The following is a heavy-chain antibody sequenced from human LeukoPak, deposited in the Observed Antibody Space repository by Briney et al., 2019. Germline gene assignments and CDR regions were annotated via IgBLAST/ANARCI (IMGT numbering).Heavy chain of an antibody. CDR2: IYSGGST. J-gene: IGHJ1*01. Sequence: PGGSLRLSCAASGFTVSSNYMSWVRQAPGKGLEWVSVIYSGGSTYYADSVKGRFTISRDNSKNTLYLQMNSLRAEDTAVYYCARDLFGSGGTSLQHWGQGTLVTVSS. V-gene: IGHV3-53*01. CDR1: GFTVSSNY. CDR3: ARDLFGSGGTSLQH. D-gene: IGHD2-15*01.